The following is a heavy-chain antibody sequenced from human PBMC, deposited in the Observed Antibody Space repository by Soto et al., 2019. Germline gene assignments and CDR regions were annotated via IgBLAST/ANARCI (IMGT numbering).Heavy chain of an antibody. V-gene: IGHV4-39*01. CDR3: ARAHLRYFVQYYFDY. J-gene: IGHJ4*02. Sequence: SETLSLTCTVSGGSISSSSSYWGWIRQPPGKGLEWIGSIYYCGSTNYNPSLKSRVTISVDTSKSQFSLKLSSVTAADTAVYYCARAHLRYFVQYYFDYWGQGTLVTVSS. CDR2: IYYCGST. D-gene: IGHD3-9*01. CDR1: GGSISSSSSY.